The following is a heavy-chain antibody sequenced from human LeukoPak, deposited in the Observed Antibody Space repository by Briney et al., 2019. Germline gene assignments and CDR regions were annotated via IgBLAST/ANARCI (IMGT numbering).Heavy chain of an antibody. V-gene: IGHV3-7*03. CDR1: GFYFRDHW. Sequence: PGGSLRLSCAASGFYFRDHWMDWVRQAPGMGLEWVGHIKTDGSETYYLDSLKGRISISRDNTNNALYLQMNSLRVEDTAIYYCVKNDGWFHLAQWGQGTLVTVSS. J-gene: IGHJ4*02. CDR3: VKNDGWFHLAQ. D-gene: IGHD6-19*01. CDR2: IKTDGSET.